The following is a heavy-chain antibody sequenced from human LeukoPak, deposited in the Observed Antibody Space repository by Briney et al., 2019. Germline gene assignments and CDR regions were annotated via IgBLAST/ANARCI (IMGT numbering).Heavy chain of an antibody. J-gene: IGHJ6*03. CDR3: ARAKRDAVIAAAAYHYYYYYMDV. CDR1: GFTVSSNY. CDR2: IYSGGST. Sequence: PGGSLRLSCAASGFTVSSNYMSWVRQAPGKGLEWVSVIYSGGSTYYADSVKGRFTISRDNSKNTLYLQMNSLRAEDTAVYYCARAKRDAVIAAAAYHYYYYYMDVWGKGTTVTVSS. V-gene: IGHV3-53*01. D-gene: IGHD6-13*01.